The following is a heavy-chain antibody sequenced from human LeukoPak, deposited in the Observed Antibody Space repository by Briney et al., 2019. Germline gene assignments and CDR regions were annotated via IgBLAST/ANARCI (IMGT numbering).Heavy chain of an antibody. D-gene: IGHD5-24*01. CDR2: ISFSGANT. CDR1: GFTFRDSA. Sequence: PGGALRLSCAGSGFTFRDSAMTWVRQAPGKGLEWVSLISFSGANTYYADSVKSRFTISRDNSKDTLYLQMNSLRAEDTAIYYCARDIQLSTWGLGTMVTVSS. V-gene: IGHV3-23*01. CDR3: ARDIQLST. J-gene: IGHJ3*01.